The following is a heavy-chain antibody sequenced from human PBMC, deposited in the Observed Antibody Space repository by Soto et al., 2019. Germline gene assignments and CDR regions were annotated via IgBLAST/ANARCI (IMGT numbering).Heavy chain of an antibody. Sequence: KASGTLSLTCTVSGGSISSSDYYWGWIRQPPGKGLEWIGNIYYSGSASYNPSLKSRVTISVDTSKNQVSLKLSSVTAADTAVYNCVSGYPWVGFDYWGQGTLVTVSS. CDR3: VSGYPWVGFDY. J-gene: IGHJ4*02. CDR1: GGSISSSDYY. CDR2: IYYSGSA. D-gene: IGHD5-18*01. V-gene: IGHV4-39*01.